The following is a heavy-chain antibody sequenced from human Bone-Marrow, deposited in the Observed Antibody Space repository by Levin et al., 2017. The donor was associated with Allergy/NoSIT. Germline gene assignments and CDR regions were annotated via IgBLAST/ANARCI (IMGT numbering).Heavy chain of an antibody. CDR3: TSDLWGEFGY. D-gene: IGHD7-27*01. V-gene: IGHV3-74*01. CDR2: INEDGSTT. CDR1: GFTFNNYW. J-gene: IGHJ4*02. Sequence: GESLKISCAASGFTFNNYWMHWVRQVPGKGLVWVSRINEDGSTTNYADSVKGRFTISRDNAKNTLHLQMNSLGAEDTAVYYCTSDLWGEFGYWGQGTLVTVSS.